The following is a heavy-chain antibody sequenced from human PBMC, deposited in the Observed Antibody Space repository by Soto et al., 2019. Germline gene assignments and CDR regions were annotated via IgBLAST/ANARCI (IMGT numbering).Heavy chain of an antibody. CDR3: ARDLSPHLDWNYQRYYGMDV. V-gene: IGHV3-21*01. Sequence: GGSLRLSCAASGFTFSSYSMNWVRQAPGKGLEWVSSISSSSSYIYYADSVKGRFTISRDNAKNSLYLQMNSLRAEDTAVYYCARDLSPHLDWNYQRYYGMDVWGQGTTVTVSS. CDR2: ISSSSSYI. J-gene: IGHJ6*02. CDR1: GFTFSSYS. D-gene: IGHD1-7*01.